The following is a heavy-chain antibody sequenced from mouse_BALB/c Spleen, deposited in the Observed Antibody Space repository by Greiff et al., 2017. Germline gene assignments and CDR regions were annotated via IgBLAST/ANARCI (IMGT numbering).Heavy chain of an antibody. CDR1: GYTFTDYA. Sequence: VQLQQSGAELVRPGVSVKISCKGSGYTFTDYAMHWVKQSHAKSLEWIGVISTYYGDASYNQKFKGKATMTADKSSSTAYMQLSSLTSDDSAVYFCARGDDGYYLAWFAYWGQGTLVTVSA. V-gene: IGHV1S137*01. J-gene: IGHJ3*01. CDR2: ISTYYGDA. D-gene: IGHD2-3*01. CDR3: ARGDDGYYLAWFAY.